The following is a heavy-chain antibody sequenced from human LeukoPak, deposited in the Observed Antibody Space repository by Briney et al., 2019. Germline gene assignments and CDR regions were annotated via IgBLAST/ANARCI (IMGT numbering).Heavy chain of an antibody. J-gene: IGHJ4*02. D-gene: IGHD2-15*01. CDR3: AKEMGYCSGGSCYGFDY. V-gene: IGHV3-23*01. CDR2: ISGSGGST. CDR1: GFTFSSYA. Sequence: GGSLRLSCAASGFTFSSYAMSWVRQAPGKGLEWVSAISGSGGSTYYADSVKGRFTISRDNSKNTLYLQMNSLRAEDTAVYYCAKEMGYCSGGSCYGFDYWGQGTLVTVSS.